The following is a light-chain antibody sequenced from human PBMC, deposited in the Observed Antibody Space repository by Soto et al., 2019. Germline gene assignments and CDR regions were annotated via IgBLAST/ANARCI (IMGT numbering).Light chain of an antibody. CDR1: QSISSW. CDR3: QQYKSYSKT. CDR2: KAS. V-gene: IGKV1-5*03. J-gene: IGKJ1*01. Sequence: DLQMTQSPSTLSASVGDSVTITCRASQSISSWLAWYQQKPGKAPTLLIYKASSLESGVPSRFSGSGSGTEFTLTISSLQPDDFATYYCQQYKSYSKTFGQGTKVDIK.